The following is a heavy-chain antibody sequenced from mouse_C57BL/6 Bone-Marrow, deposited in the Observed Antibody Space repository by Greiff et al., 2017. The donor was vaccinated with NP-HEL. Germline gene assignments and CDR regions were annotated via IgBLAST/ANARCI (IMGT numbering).Heavy chain of an antibody. CDR3: ARDDYYGSSDY. CDR2: INPNNGGT. J-gene: IGHJ2*01. CDR1: GYTFTDYY. D-gene: IGHD1-1*01. V-gene: IGHV1-26*01. Sequence: EVQLQQSGPELVKPGASVKISCKASGYTFTDYYMNWVKQSHGKSLEWIGDINPNNGGTSYNQKFKGKATLTVDKSSSTAYMELRSLTSEDSAVYYCARDDYYGSSDYWGQGTTLTVSS.